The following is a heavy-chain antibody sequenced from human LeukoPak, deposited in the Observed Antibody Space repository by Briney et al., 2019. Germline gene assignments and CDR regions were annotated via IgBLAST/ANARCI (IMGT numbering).Heavy chain of an antibody. J-gene: IGHJ4*02. CDR3: ARGGYCSSTSCSSFDY. CDR1: GGSFSGYY. Sequence: SETLSLTCAAYGGSFSGYYWSWIRQPPGKGLEWIGEINHSGSTNYNPSLKSRATISVDTSKNQFSLKLSSVTAADTAVYYCARGGYCSSTSCSSFDYWGQGTLVTVSS. V-gene: IGHV4-34*01. D-gene: IGHD2-2*01. CDR2: INHSGST.